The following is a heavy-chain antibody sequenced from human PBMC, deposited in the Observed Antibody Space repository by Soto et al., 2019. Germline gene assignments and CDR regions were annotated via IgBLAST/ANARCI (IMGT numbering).Heavy chain of an antibody. CDR2: IYNSGDT. V-gene: IGHV4-59*01. D-gene: IGHD2-8*01. J-gene: IGHJ4*02. Sequence: QVRLQESGPGLVKPSETLSLTCSVSGGSISSYSWSWIRQPPGKGLEWIGYIYNSGDTKYNPSLKSRVTISADTSKNQFSLKVRSVIAADTAVYYCARTDGTYGRRSLDYWGQGTLVTVSS. CDR3: ARTDGTYGRRSLDY. CDR1: GGSISSYS.